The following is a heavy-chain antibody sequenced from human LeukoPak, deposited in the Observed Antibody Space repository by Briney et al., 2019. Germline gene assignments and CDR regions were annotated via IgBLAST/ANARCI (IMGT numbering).Heavy chain of an antibody. CDR1: GFTFSSYA. Sequence: PGGSLRLSCAASGFTFSSYAMSWVRQAPGKGLEWVSSISSSSSYIYYADSVKGRFTISRDNAKNSLYLQMNSLRAEDTAVYYCARDGGRNYAFDIWGQGTMVTVSS. V-gene: IGHV3-21*01. D-gene: IGHD1-7*01. CDR3: ARDGGRNYAFDI. J-gene: IGHJ3*02. CDR2: ISSSSSYI.